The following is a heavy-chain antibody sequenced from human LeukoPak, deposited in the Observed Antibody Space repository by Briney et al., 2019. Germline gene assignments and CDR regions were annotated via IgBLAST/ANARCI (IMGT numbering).Heavy chain of an antibody. J-gene: IGHJ4*02. Sequence: SETLSLTCAVSGGSISSGGYSWSWIRQPPGKGLEWIGYIYHSGSTYYNPSLMSRVTMSVDTSKNQFSLKLSSVTAADTAVYYCAQPGGGYWGQGTLVTVSS. CDR1: GGSISSGGYS. V-gene: IGHV4-30-2*02. D-gene: IGHD3-16*01. CDR2: IYHSGST. CDR3: AQPGGGY.